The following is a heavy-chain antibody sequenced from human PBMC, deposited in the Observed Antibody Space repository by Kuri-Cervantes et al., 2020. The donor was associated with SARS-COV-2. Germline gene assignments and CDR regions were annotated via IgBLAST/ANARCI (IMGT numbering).Heavy chain of an antibody. CDR3: ARTRGYSYGYRHFGY. CDR1: GFSLSTSGMC. D-gene: IGHD5-18*01. J-gene: IGHJ4*02. Sequence: SGPTLVKPTQTLTLTCTFTGFSLSTSGMCVSWIRQPPGKALEWLALIDWDDDKYYSTSLKTRLTISKETSKNQVVFTMTNMDPVDTATYYCARTRGYSYGYRHFGYWGQGTLVTVSS. V-gene: IGHV2-70*01. CDR2: IDWDDDK.